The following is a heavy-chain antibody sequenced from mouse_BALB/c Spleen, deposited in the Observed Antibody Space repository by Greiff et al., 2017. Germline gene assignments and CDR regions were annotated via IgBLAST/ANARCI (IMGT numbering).Heavy chain of an antibody. CDR3: ARDDYGVWFAY. J-gene: IGHJ3*01. CDR1: GFTFSSFG. D-gene: IGHD2-4*01. CDR2: ISSGSSTI. Sequence: EVKVVESGGGLVQPGGSRKLSCAASGFTFSSFGMHWVRQAPEKGLEWVAYISSGSSTIYYADTVKGRFTISRDNPKNTLFLQMTSLRSEDTAMYYCARDDYGVWFAYWGQGTLVTVSA. V-gene: IGHV5-17*02.